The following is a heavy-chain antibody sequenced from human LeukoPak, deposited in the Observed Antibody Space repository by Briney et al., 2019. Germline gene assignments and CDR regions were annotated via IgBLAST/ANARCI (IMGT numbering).Heavy chain of an antibody. CDR1: GFTFNSYG. V-gene: IGHV3-33*01. CDR3: VRSVGATHPGDY. J-gene: IGHJ4*02. Sequence: PGGSLRLSCATSGFTFNSYGFHWVRQAPGKGLEWVAIIWYDGSYKYYADSVKGRFSISRDNSKNTLFLQMNSLIAEDTAVYYCVRSVGATHPGDYWGQGTLVTVSS. D-gene: IGHD1-26*01. CDR2: IWYDGSYK.